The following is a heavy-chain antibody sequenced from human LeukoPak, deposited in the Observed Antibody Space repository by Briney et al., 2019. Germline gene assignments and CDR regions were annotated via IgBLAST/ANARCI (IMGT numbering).Heavy chain of an antibody. CDR3: ARANVVPAAKPDY. Sequence: PGGSLRLSCAASGFTFSSYGMHWVRQAPGKGLEWVAVISYDGSNKYYADSVKGRFTISRDNSKNTLYLQMNSLRAEDTAVYYCARANVVPAAKPDYWGQGTLVTVSS. D-gene: IGHD2-2*02. CDR2: ISYDGSNK. J-gene: IGHJ4*02. V-gene: IGHV3-30*03. CDR1: GFTFSSYG.